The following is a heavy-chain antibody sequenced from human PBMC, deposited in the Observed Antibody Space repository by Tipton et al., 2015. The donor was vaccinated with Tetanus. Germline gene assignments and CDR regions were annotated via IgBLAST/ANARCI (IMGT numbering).Heavy chain of an antibody. CDR2: INQDGTES. CDR3: ARALAVAGTGGFDP. Sequence: SLRLSCVASGYTFTRYWMSWVRQAPGKGLEWVGNINQDGTESYYVDSMKDRFTISRDNAKNTVYLQMNSLGAEDTAAYYCARALAVAGTGGFDPWGQGTLVTVSS. V-gene: IGHV3-7*01. D-gene: IGHD6-19*01. CDR1: GYTFTRYW. J-gene: IGHJ5*02.